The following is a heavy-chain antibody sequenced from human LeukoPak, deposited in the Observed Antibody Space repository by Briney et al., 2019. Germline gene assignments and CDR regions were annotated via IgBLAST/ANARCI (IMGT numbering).Heavy chain of an antibody. D-gene: IGHD3-3*01. CDR2: INAGNGNT. V-gene: IGHV1-3*01. Sequence: GASVKVSCKASGYTFTSYAMHRVRQAPGQRLEWMGWINAGNGNTKYSQKFQGRVTITRDTSASTAYMELSSLRSEDTAVYYCAVGAYYDFWSGYYSSFDYWGQGTLVTVSS. J-gene: IGHJ4*02. CDR3: AVGAYYDFWSGYYSSFDY. CDR1: GYTFTSYA.